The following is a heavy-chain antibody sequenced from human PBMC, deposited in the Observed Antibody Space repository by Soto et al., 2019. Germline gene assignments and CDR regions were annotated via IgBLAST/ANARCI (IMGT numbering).Heavy chain of an antibody. Sequence: QVQLVETGGGVVQPGRSLRLSCAAFGFTLSSYGMHWVRQAPGKGLEWVAVISNDGSNKYYADSVKGRFTISRDNSKNTLYLQMNSLRAEDTDMYYCAKDYYYDSSGWVDWGQGTLVTVSS. CDR2: ISNDGSNK. CDR3: AKDYYYDSSGWVD. V-gene: IGHV3-30*18. D-gene: IGHD3-22*01. J-gene: IGHJ4*02. CDR1: GFTLSSYG.